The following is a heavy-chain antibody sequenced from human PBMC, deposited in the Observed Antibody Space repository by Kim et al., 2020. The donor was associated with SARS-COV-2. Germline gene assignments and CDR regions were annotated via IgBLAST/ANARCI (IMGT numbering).Heavy chain of an antibody. J-gene: IGHJ4*02. CDR2: IKPDGSIR. Sequence: GGSLRLSCAASVFSFSKDWLTWVRQAPGKGLEWVANIKPDGSIRNYLDSVKGRFTISRDNAKNSVYLQMNSLRVEDTAIYYCANNNDYTMAYWGQGTLVT. CDR3: ANNNDYTMAY. V-gene: IGHV3-7*03. D-gene: IGHD4-4*01. CDR1: VFSFSKDW.